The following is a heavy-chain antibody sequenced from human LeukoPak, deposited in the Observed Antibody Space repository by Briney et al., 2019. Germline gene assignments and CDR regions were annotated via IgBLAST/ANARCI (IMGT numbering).Heavy chain of an antibody. Sequence: ETLSLTCTVSGGSISGYYWSWIRQPPGKGLEWVSIIYSSGSTYYADSVKGRFTISRDNSKNTLYLQMNSLRAEDTAVYYCARRGNYYGSGSNNWFDPWGQGTLVTVSS. J-gene: IGHJ5*02. CDR1: GGSISGYY. V-gene: IGHV3-66*04. CDR2: IYSSGST. CDR3: ARRGNYYGSGSNNWFDP. D-gene: IGHD3-10*01.